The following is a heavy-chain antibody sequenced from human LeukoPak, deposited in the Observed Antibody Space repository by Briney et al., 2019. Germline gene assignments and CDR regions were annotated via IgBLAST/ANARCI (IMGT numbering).Heavy chain of an antibody. Sequence: EAGGSLRLSCAASGFTFSSYAMSWVRQAPGKGLEWVSAISGSGGSTYFADSVQGRFTISRDNSKNTLYLHMNSLRAEDTAVYSCAKPSYNSSWFIVSWGQGTLVTVSS. CDR2: ISGSGGST. CDR3: AKPSYNSSWFIVS. V-gene: IGHV3-23*01. CDR1: GFTFSSYA. D-gene: IGHD6-13*01. J-gene: IGHJ5*02.